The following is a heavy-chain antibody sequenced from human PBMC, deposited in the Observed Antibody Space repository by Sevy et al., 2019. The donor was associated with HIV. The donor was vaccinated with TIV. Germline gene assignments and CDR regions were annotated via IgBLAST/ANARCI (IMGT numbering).Heavy chain of an antibody. Sequence: GGSLRLSCAASGFTFSSYGMSWVRQAPGKGLDWVSTIGGFSGSGGGTFYADSVKGRFTISRDNSKNTLFLQMNSLRVEDTAVYYCARVLAAAELWGYYHYGMDVWDQGTTVTVSS. D-gene: IGHD6-13*01. J-gene: IGHJ6*02. V-gene: IGHV3-23*01. CDR1: GFTFSSYG. CDR2: IGGFSGSGGGT. CDR3: ARVLAAAELWGYYHYGMDV.